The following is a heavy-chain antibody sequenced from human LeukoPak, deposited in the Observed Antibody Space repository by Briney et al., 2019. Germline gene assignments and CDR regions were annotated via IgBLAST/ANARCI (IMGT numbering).Heavy chain of an antibody. CDR2: ISGGGRST. Sequence: GGSLRLSCSASGFTFSTCAMSWVRQAPGKGLEWVSTISGGGRSTDYADSVKGLFTISRDNSKNTLYLQMNSLRAEDTAVYYCARERYFDYWGQGTLVTVSS. V-gene: IGHV3-23*01. J-gene: IGHJ4*02. CDR1: GFTFSTCA. CDR3: ARERYFDY.